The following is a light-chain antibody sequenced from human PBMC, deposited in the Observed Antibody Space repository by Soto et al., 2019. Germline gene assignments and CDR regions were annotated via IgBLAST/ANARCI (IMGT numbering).Light chain of an antibody. CDR2: DAS. CDR3: HQRSK. Sequence: EIVLTQSPATLSLSPGERATLSCRASQSVSSYLAWYQQKPGQAPRLLIYDASNRATGIPARFSGSGSGTGFTLTISSLEPEDFAVYYCHQRSKFGQGTKVEIK. J-gene: IGKJ1*01. V-gene: IGKV3-11*01. CDR1: QSVSSY.